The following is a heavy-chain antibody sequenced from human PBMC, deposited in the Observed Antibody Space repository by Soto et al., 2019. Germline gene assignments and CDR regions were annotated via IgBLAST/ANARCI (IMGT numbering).Heavy chain of an antibody. D-gene: IGHD4-17*01. V-gene: IGHV3-30-3*01. CDR1: GFTFSSYA. CDR2: ISYDGSNK. J-gene: IGHJ4*02. CDR3: ARDDYGDYVFAY. Sequence: QVPLVESGGGVVQPGRSLRLSCAASGFTFSSYAMHWVRQAPGKGLEWVAVISYDGSNKYYADSVKGRFTISRDNSKNTLYLQMNSLRAEDTAVYYCARDDYGDYVFAYWGQGTLVTVSS.